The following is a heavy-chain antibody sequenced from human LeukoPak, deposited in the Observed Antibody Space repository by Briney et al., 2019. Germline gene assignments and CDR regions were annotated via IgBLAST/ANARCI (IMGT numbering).Heavy chain of an antibody. CDR2: IYYSGST. J-gene: IGHJ3*01. V-gene: IGHV4-59*01. CDR1: GGSISSYY. CDR3: AAHTYYYDSSGPPN. Sequence: PSETLSLTCTVSGGSISSYYWSWIRQPPGKGLEWIGYIYYSGSTNYNPSLKSRVTISVDTSKNQFSLKLSSVTAADTAVYYCAAHTYYYDSSGPPNWGQGTMVTVSS. D-gene: IGHD3-22*01.